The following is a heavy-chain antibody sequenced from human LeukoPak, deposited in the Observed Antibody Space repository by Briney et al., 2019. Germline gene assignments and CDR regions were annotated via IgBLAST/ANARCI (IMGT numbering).Heavy chain of an antibody. Sequence: GGALRLSRAASGFTLNNHGKPWGRQGPRKGGGWVGVISYDGRKKYYADSVKGRFTISRDNSKNTLYLQMNSLRAEDTAVYYCAKDGARKVGYSYGYYYYYGMDVWGKGTTVTVSS. CDR2: ISYDGRKK. CDR3: AKDGARKVGYSYGYYYYYGMDV. D-gene: IGHD5-18*01. V-gene: IGHV3-30*18. CDR1: GFTLNNHG. J-gene: IGHJ6*04.